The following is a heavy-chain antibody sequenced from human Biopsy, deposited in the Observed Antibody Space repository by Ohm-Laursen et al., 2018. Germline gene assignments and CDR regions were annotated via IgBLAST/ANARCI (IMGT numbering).Heavy chain of an antibody. D-gene: IGHD3-10*01. CDR1: GYTFTTYY. CDR3: ARADPPLFYYGSGSSNWFDP. V-gene: IGHV1-8*01. CDR2: MNPDSGNT. Sequence: ASVKVSCKASGYTFTTYYIHWVRQATGQGLEWMGWMNPDSGNTGYAQNFQGRVTMSRNTSISTAYMELSSLRSEDTAVYFCARADPPLFYYGSGSSNWFDPWGQGTLVTVSS. J-gene: IGHJ5*02.